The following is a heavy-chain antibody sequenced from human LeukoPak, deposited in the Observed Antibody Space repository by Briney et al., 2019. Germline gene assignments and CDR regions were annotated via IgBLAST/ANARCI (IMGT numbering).Heavy chain of an antibody. V-gene: IGHV3-23*01. CDR2: ISGSGGST. Sequence: GGSLRLSCAASGFTFSSYARSWVRQAPGKGLEWVSAISGSGGSTYYADSVKGRFTISRDNSKNTLYLQMNSLRAEDTAVYYCAKHPGGIAARSDFGYWGQGTLVTVSS. J-gene: IGHJ4*02. CDR1: GFTFSSYA. D-gene: IGHD6-6*01. CDR3: AKHPGGIAARSDFGY.